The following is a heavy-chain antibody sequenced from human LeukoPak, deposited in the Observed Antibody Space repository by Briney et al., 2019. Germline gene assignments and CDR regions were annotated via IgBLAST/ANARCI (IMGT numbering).Heavy chain of an antibody. V-gene: IGHV3-7*01. CDR1: GFMFSKTW. CDR3: ASGGKLGASDI. Sequence: GGSLRLSYAASGFMFSKTWMSWVRQAPGKGLEWVANIKEDGSDKYYVDSVKGRFTVSRDNANKLLHLQMNSLGAEDTAVYFCASGGKLGASDIWGQGTMVTVSP. J-gene: IGHJ3*02. CDR2: IKEDGSDK. D-gene: IGHD3-16*01.